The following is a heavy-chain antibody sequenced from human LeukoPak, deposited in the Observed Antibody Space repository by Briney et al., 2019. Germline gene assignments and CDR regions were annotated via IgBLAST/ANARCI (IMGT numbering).Heavy chain of an antibody. CDR2: IYYSGST. D-gene: IGHD2-2*01. V-gene: IGHV4-39*07. CDR1: GGSISSSSYY. CDR3: ARDRVFLYQPFGMDV. J-gene: IGHJ6*02. Sequence: SETLSLTCTVSGGSISSSSYYWGWIRQPPGKGLEWIGSIYYSGSTYYNPSLKSRVTISVDTSKNQFSLKLSSVTAADTAVYYCARDRVFLYQPFGMDVWGQGTTATVSS.